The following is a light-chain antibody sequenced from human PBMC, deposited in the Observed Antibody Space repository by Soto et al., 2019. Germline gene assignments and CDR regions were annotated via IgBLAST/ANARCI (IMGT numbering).Light chain of an antibody. CDR1: QSVSSSY. Sequence: EIVFAQSPGTLSLSPGGRATLSCRASQSVSSSYLAWYQQKPGQAPRLLIYGASSRATGIPDRFSGSGSGTDFTLTISRLEPEDFAVYYCQQYGSSPPTFGQGTKV. V-gene: IGKV3-20*01. CDR3: QQYGSSPPT. J-gene: IGKJ1*01. CDR2: GAS.